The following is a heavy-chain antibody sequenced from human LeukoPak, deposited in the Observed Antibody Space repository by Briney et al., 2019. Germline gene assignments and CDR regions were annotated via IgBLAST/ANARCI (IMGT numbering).Heavy chain of an antibody. V-gene: IGHV1-18*01. J-gene: IGHJ4*02. CDR3: ARDHSNWNYAPDF. CDR1: GYTFTRYG. Sequence: ASVKVSCKASGYTFTRYGISWVRQAPGQGLQWLGWISASNGNTNYAQKFRDRVTMSTDTSTSTAYLDVRSLTSDDTAVYYCARDHSNWNYAPDFWGQGTLVTVSS. CDR2: ISASNGNT. D-gene: IGHD1-7*01.